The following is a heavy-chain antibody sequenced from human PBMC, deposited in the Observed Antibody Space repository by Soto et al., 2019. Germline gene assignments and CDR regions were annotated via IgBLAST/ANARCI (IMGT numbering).Heavy chain of an antibody. V-gene: IGHV5-51*01. D-gene: IGHD6-13*01. Sequence: GESLKISCKGSGYSFTSYWIGWVRQMPGKGLEWMGIIYPGDSDTRYSPSFQGQVTISADKSISTAYLHCSRLKASGTAMYSLSRLAEQYSSSWYNWFDPWGQGTLVTVSS. CDR3: SRLAEQYSSSWYNWFDP. CDR1: GYSFTSYW. J-gene: IGHJ5*02. CDR2: IYPGDSDT.